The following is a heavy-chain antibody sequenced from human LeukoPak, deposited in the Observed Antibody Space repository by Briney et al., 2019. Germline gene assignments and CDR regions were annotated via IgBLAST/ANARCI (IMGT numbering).Heavy chain of an antibody. D-gene: IGHD5-24*01. Sequence: GGSLRLSCAASGFTFSDYYMSWIRQAPGKGLEWVAFIRHDGSNKYYADSVKGRFTISRDNSKNTLYLQMNSLRAEDTAVYYCAKALWVSATITGFDYWGQGTLVTVSS. CDR3: AKALWVSATITGFDY. CDR1: GFTFSDYY. V-gene: IGHV3-30*02. CDR2: IRHDGSNK. J-gene: IGHJ4*02.